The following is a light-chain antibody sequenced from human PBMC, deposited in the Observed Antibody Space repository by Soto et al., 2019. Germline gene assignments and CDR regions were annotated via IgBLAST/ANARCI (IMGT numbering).Light chain of an antibody. CDR1: QRISNSY. CDR2: DAS. CDR3: HHYARTPFA. V-gene: IGKV3-20*01. J-gene: IGKJ2*01. Sequence: EIVLTQSPGTLSLSPGERATLSCRASQRISNSYLAWYQQKPGQAPRLLLYDASSSATGIPDRVSGSGSGTDFTLTISRLEPEEFAVYYCHHYARTPFAFGQGTKVEIK.